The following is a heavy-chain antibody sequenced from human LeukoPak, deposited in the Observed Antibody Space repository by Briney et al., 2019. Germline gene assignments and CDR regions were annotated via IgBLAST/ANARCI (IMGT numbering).Heavy chain of an antibody. J-gene: IGHJ5*01. CDR3: ARRKGYDSSGADS. CDR2: IYPGDSDT. CDR1: GYSFTSYW. V-gene: IGHV5-51*01. Sequence: GESLKISCKGSGYSFTSYWIAWVRQMPGKGLEWMGIIYPGDSDTIYSPSFQGQVTISADKSISTAYLQWSSLRASDTATYYCARRKGYDSSGADSWGQGTLVTVSS. D-gene: IGHD3-22*01.